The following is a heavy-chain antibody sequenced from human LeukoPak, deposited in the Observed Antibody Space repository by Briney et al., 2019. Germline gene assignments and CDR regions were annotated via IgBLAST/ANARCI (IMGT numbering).Heavy chain of an antibody. J-gene: IGHJ4*02. CDR1: GFTFSSYS. Sequence: PGGSLRLSCAASGFTFSSYSMTWVRQAPGKGLEWVSLIYSGGSTYYADSVKGRFTISRDNSKNTLYLQMNSLRAEDTAVYYCAKSFGPVIAAAGTGADWGQGTLVTVSS. D-gene: IGHD6-13*01. CDR3: AKSFGPVIAAAGTGAD. CDR2: IYSGGST. V-gene: IGHV3-66*01.